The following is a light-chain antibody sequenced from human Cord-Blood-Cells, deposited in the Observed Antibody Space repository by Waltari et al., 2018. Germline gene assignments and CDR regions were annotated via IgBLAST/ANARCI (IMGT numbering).Light chain of an antibody. CDR2: YDS. Sequence: SYVLTQPPSVSVAPGKTARITCGGNNIGSKSVHWYQQKPGQAPVLVIYYDSDRPSGIPERFSGPNSWKMATLAISRVEAGDEADYYCQVWVSSSDHVVFGGGTKLTGL. CDR1: NIGSKS. CDR3: QVWVSSSDHVV. V-gene: IGLV3-21*04. J-gene: IGLJ2*01.